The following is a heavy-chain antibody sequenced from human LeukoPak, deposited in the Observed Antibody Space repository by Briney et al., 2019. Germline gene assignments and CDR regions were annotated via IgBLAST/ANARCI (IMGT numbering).Heavy chain of an antibody. J-gene: IGHJ3*02. D-gene: IGHD2-8*01. CDR1: GYSISSGYY. Sequence: SETLSLTCTVSGYSISSGYYWGWIRQPPGKGLEWIGSIYHSGSTYYNPSLKSRVTISVDTSKNQFSLKLSSVTAADTAVYYCARLTVFMLGAFDIWGQGTMVTVSS. CDR3: ARLTVFMLGAFDI. V-gene: IGHV4-38-2*02. CDR2: IYHSGST.